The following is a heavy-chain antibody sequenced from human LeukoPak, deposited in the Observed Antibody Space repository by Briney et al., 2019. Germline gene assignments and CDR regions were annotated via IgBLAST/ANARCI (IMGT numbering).Heavy chain of an antibody. Sequence: SETLSLTCAVYGGSFSGYYWSWIRQPPGKGLEWIGEINHSGRNNYNPSLKSRVTISVDTSKNQFSLKLSSVTAADTAVYYCARRTIRYYFDYWGQGTLVTVSS. CDR1: GGSFSGYY. J-gene: IGHJ4*02. CDR3: ARRTIRYYFDY. CDR2: INHSGRN. D-gene: IGHD5-24*01. V-gene: IGHV4-34*01.